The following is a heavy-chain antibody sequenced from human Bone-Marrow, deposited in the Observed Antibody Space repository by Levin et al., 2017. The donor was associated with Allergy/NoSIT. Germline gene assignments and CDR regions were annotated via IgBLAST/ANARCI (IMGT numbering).Heavy chain of an antibody. V-gene: IGHV3-21*01. CDR2: ISSSSSYI. CDR1: GFTFSSYS. CDR3: ARGLLAYDFWSGYSFDY. D-gene: IGHD3-3*01. Sequence: GSLRLSCAASGFTFSSYSMNWVRQAPGKGLEWVSSISSSSSYIYYADSVKGRFTISRDNAKNSLYLQMNSLRAEDTAVYYCARGLLAYDFWSGYSFDYWGQGTLVTVSS. J-gene: IGHJ4*02.